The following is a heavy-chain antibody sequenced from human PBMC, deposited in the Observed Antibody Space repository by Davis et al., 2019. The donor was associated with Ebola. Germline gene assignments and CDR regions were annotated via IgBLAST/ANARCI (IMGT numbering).Heavy chain of an antibody. CDR2: ISSSSSTI. CDR3: ARDPDLLDY. V-gene: IGHV3-48*02. Sequence: GESLKISCAASAFPFRSYSMNWVRQAPGKGLEWVSYISSSSSTIYYADSVKGRFTISRDNAKNSLYLQMNSLRDEDTAVYYCARDPDLLDYWGQGTLVTVSS. J-gene: IGHJ4*02. D-gene: IGHD1-14*01. CDR1: AFPFRSYS.